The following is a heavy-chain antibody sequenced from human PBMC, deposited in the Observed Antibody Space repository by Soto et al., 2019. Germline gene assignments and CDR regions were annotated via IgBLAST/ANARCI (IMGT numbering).Heavy chain of an antibody. V-gene: IGHV3-30-3*01. CDR1: GFNFSSYA. CDR3: ARREGFWSGYFYYYGMDV. Sequence: PGESLXISCAASGFNFSSYAMHWVRQAPGKGLEWVAFMSYDGSDKYYADSVKGRFTISRDNSKNTLHLQMNSLRAEDTAVYYCARREGFWSGYFYYYGMDVWGQGTTVTVSS. CDR2: MSYDGSDK. D-gene: IGHD3-3*01. J-gene: IGHJ6*01.